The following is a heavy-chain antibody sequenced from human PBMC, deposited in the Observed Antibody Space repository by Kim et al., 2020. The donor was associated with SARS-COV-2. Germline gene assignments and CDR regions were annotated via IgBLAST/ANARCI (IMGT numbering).Heavy chain of an antibody. V-gene: IGHV3-7*03. D-gene: IGHD3-22*01. CDR3: ARGRGLEVVAIDF. J-gene: IGHJ4*02. Sequence: GGSLRLSCAASGFSFRDYWMTWVRQAPGKGLEWVANINRDGSKIYYADAVKGRFSISRDNAKSSVYLEMNSLRVEDTAVYYCARGRGLEVVAIDFWGEGLLDTVSS. CDR1: GFSFRDYW. CDR2: INRDGSKI.